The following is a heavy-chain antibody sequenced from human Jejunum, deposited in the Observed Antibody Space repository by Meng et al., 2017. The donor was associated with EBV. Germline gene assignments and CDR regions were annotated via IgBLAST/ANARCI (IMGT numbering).Heavy chain of an antibody. CDR1: GGSISSSSYY. Sequence: QLQLQESCPGLVKPSETLSLTCTVPGGSISSSSYYWGWIRQPPGKGLEWIGSIYYNGNTYYNPSLKSRVTISVDTSKNQFSLKLSSVTAADSAVYYCARAPLGSSWYEYFFDYWGQGTLVTVSS. V-gene: IGHV4-39*07. CDR2: IYYNGNT. J-gene: IGHJ4*02. D-gene: IGHD6-13*01. CDR3: ARAPLGSSWYEYFFDY.